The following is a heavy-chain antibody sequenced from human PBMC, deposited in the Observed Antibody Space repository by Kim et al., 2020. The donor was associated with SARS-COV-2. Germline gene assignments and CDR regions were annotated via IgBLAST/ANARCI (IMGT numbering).Heavy chain of an antibody. D-gene: IGHD2-15*01. CDR2: IYTSGST. CDR1: GGSISSGSYY. CDR3: AREEWVGGYCSGGSCYFPFDY. Sequence: SETLSLTCTVSGGSISSGSYYWSWIRQPAGKGLEWIGRIYTSGSTNYNPSLKSRVTISVDTSKNQFSLKLSSVTAADTAVYYCAREEWVGGYCSGGSCYFPFDYWGQGTLVTVSS. J-gene: IGHJ4*02. V-gene: IGHV4-61*02.